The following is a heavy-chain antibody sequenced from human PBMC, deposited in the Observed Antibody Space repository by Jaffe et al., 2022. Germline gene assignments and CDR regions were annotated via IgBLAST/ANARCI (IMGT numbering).Heavy chain of an antibody. J-gene: IGHJ4*02. D-gene: IGHD2-21*02. CDR2: IYHSGST. Sequence: QVQLQESGPGLVKPSGTLSLTCAVSGGSISSSNWWSWIRQPPGKGLEWIGEIYHSGSTNYNPSLKSRVTISVDKSKNQFSLKLSSVTAADTAVYYCARGRDPHIVVVTATLAYDYWGQGTLVTVSS. V-gene: IGHV4-4*02. CDR3: ARGRDPHIVVVTATLAYDY. CDR1: GGSISSSNW.